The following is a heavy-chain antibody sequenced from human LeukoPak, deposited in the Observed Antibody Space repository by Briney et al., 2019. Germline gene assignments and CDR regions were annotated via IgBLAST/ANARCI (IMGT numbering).Heavy chain of an antibody. J-gene: IGHJ6*02. CDR1: GFTFSSYS. Sequence: GRSLRLSCAASGFTFSSYSMNWVRQAPGKGLEWVSSISSSSSYIYYADSVKGRFTISRDNAKNSLYLQMNSLRAEDTAVYYCARDFGQLTVTTSDYGMDVWGQGTTVTVSS. CDR2: ISSSSSYI. CDR3: ARDFGQLTVTTSDYGMDV. D-gene: IGHD4-17*01. V-gene: IGHV3-21*01.